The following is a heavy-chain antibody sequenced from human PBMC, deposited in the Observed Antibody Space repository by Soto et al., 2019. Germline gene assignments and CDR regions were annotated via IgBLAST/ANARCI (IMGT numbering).Heavy chain of an antibody. V-gene: IGHV4-39*01. Sequence: SETLSLTCTFNCISINISSYYWAWIRQPPGEGQEWIGRIYYSGSTYYNPSLKSRFSISLDTSKNHFSLKLSSVTAADTVLYYCARHRGYCSGGSCPTHFDYWGQGTLVTVS. D-gene: IGHD2-15*01. CDR2: IYYSGST. CDR1: CISINISSYY. J-gene: IGHJ4*02. CDR3: ARHRGYCSGGSCPTHFDY.